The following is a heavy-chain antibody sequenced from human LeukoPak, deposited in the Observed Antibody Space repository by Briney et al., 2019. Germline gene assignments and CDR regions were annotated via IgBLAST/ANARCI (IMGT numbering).Heavy chain of an antibody. Sequence: SETLSLTCTVSGGSISSSSYYWGWIRQPPGKGLEWIGSIYYSGSTYYNPSLKSRVTISVDTSKNQFSLKLSSVTAADTAVYYCAREGKGSTWFDPWGQGTLVTVSS. J-gene: IGHJ5*02. CDR3: AREGKGSTWFDP. CDR2: IYYSGST. CDR1: GGSISSSSYY. V-gene: IGHV4-39*07.